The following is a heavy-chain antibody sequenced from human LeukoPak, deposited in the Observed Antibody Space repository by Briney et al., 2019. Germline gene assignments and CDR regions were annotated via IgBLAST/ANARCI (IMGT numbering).Heavy chain of an antibody. CDR3: ARRNIRGYNSFNI. D-gene: IGHD5-24*01. V-gene: IGHV4-4*08. CDR1: GGSISTYY. CDR2: LYTTTP. J-gene: IGHJ3*02. Sequence: SEALSLTCTVSGGSISTYYWSWIRQAPGPGLQWLGYLYTTTPSYNPSLKRRITISADTSKNQFSLRLNSVTAADTAVYYCARRNIRGYNSFNIWGQGTKVTVSS.